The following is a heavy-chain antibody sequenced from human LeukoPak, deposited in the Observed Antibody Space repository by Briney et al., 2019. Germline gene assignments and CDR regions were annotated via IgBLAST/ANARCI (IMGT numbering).Heavy chain of an antibody. CDR3: ARAQGYYDSSGYAVSWSRVHDAFDI. V-gene: IGHV1-18*01. CDR2: ISAYNGNT. D-gene: IGHD3-22*01. J-gene: IGHJ3*02. Sequence: ASVKVSCKASGYTFTSYGISWVRQAPGQGLEWMGWISAYNGNTNYAQKLQGRVTMTTDTSTSTAYMELRSLRSDDTAVYYCARAQGYYDSSGYAVSWSRVHDAFDIWGQGTMVTVSS. CDR1: GYTFTSYG.